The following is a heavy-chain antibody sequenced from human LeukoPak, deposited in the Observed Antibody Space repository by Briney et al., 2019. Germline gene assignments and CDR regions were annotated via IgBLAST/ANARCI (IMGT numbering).Heavy chain of an antibody. D-gene: IGHD3-10*01. CDR1: GGSISSYY. J-gene: IGHJ4*02. CDR3: ARGSGSVNRPRLDY. CDR2: IYYSGST. Sequence: PSETLSLTCTVSGGSISSYYWSWIRQPPGKGLEWIGYIYYSGSTNYNPSLKSRVTISVDTSKNQFSLKLSSVTAADTAVYYCARGSGSVNRPRLDYWGQGTLVTVSS. V-gene: IGHV4-59*01.